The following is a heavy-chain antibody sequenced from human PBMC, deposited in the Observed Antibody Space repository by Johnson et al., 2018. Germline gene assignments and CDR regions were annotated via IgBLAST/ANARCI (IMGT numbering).Heavy chain of an antibody. Sequence: VQLVESGGGVVQPGRSLRLSCAASGFTFSSYGMHWVRQAPGKGLEWVAVIWYDGSNKYYADSVKGRFTISRDNSKNTLYLQMDSLRAEDTAVYYCARDIWDRAVDIWGRGTMVAVSS. CDR3: ARDIWDRAVDI. D-gene: IGHD1-26*01. CDR1: GFTFSSYG. J-gene: IGHJ3*02. V-gene: IGHV3-33*01. CDR2: IWYDGSNK.